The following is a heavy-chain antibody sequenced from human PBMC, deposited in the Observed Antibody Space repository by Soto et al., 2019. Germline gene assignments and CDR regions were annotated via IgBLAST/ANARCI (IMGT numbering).Heavy chain of an antibody. J-gene: IGHJ6*02. CDR2: IKRHSDGGRT. Sequence: EVQLVESGGGLVKPGGSLRLSCAASGFTFYNSWMNCVRQAPGKGLEWVGRIKRHSDGGRTDYAAPVKGRFTISRDDSENMLYLQMNSLKTEDAAVYYCSTGSVEGVWGQGTTVSVSS. V-gene: IGHV3-15*07. CDR1: GFTFYNSW. CDR3: STGSVEGV. D-gene: IGHD2-15*01.